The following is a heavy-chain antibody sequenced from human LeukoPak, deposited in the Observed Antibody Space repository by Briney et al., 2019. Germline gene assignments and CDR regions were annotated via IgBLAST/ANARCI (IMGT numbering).Heavy chain of an antibody. V-gene: IGHV1-18*01. Sequence: ASVKVSCRASGYTFTSYGISWVRQAPGQGLEWMGWISAYNGNTNYAQKLQGRVTMTTDTSTSTAYMELRSLRSDDTAVYYCARGGLYYDILTGYXXRXFDPWGQGTLVTVSS. CDR1: GYTFTSYG. CDR2: ISAYNGNT. D-gene: IGHD3-9*01. CDR3: ARGGLYYDILTGYXXRXFDP. J-gene: IGHJ5*02.